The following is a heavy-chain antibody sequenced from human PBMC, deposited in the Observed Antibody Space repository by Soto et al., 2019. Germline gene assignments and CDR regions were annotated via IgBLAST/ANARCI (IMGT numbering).Heavy chain of an antibody. J-gene: IGHJ4*02. CDR1: GDSVSSNSAA. V-gene: IGHV6-1*01. CDR2: TYYRSKWYS. D-gene: IGHD1-26*01. CDR3: ARGEQYSGRIFDY. Sequence: SQTLSLTCVISGDSVSSNSAAWNWIRQSPSRGLEWLGRTYYRSKWYSDYAASVESRITVNPDTSKNHFSLQLNSVTPEDTAVYYCARGEQYSGRIFDYWGQVTLFTVSS.